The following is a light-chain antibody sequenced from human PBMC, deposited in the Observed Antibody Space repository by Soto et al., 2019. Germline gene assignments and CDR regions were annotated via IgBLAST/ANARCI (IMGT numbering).Light chain of an antibody. CDR2: GAS. V-gene: IGKV3-15*01. J-gene: IGKJ5*01. Sequence: IVMGQSPATRSVSPRKRDTLSCRASQTISTNLAWFQHKPGQAPRLLIYGASTRATAVAGRFSGSGSGTEFTLTINNVQSDDFAVYFCQQYTSWPPITFGQGRRLEI. CDR1: QTISTN. CDR3: QQYTSWPPIT.